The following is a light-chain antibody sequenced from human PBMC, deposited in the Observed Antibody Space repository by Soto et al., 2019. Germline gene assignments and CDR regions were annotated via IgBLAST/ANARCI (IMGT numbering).Light chain of an antibody. J-gene: IGLJ2*01. CDR2: EVS. CDR1: SSDVGGYKF. Sequence: QSALTQPASVSGSPGQSITSSCTGTSSDVGGYKFVSWYQHHPGNAPKLIIYEVSNRPSGVSNRFSGSKSGNTASLTISGLQAEDEADYYCSSYTRSSSVVFGGGTKLTVL. V-gene: IGLV2-14*01. CDR3: SSYTRSSSVV.